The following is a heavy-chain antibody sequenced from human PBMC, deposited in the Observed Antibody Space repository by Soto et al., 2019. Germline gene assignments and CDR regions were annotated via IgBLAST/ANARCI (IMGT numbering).Heavy chain of an antibody. CDR2: IYHTGGT. J-gene: IGHJ4*02. D-gene: IGHD2-2*01. CDR1: GGSISNYY. V-gene: IGHV4-59*01. CDR3: ARGLGSSTSPTDY. Sequence: PSETLSLTCTVSGGSISNYYWSWIRQPPGNGLEWIGYIYHTGGTNYNPSLRGRVTISVDTSKNHFSLKLTSVTAADTAIYYCARGLGSSTSPTDYWGQGTLVTVSS.